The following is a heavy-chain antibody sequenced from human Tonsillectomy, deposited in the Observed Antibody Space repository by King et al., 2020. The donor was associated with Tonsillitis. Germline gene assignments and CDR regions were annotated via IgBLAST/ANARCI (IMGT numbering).Heavy chain of an antibody. V-gene: IGHV6-1*01. J-gene: IGHJ6*02. CDR3: TREAGSRRVYHWAIDV. D-gene: IGHD5/OR15-5a*01. CDR2: TWYRSKWYN. Sequence: VQLPQSGPGLVKPSQTLSLTCAISGDSVSSNDATWNWIRQSPSRGLEWLGRTWYRSKWYNDYAVSVKSRMTFSGDTSKNQLSLQLNSVTPEDTAVNYCTREAGSRRVYHWAIDVWGQGTTVTVSS. CDR1: GDSVSSNDAT.